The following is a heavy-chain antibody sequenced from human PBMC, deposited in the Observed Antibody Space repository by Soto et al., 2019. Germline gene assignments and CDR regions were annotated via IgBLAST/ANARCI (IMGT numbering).Heavy chain of an antibody. D-gene: IGHD6-6*01. J-gene: IGHJ6*02. CDR2: IYSGGST. CDR3: ATERGLGSSYYYSYGMDV. V-gene: IGHV3-53*01. CDR1: GFTVSSNY. Sequence: GGSLRRSCAAAGFTVSSNYXSWVRQAPGKGLEWVSVIYSGGSTYYADSVKGRFTISRDNSKNTLYLQMNSLRAEDTAVYYCATERGLGSSYYYSYGMDVWGQGTTVTVSS.